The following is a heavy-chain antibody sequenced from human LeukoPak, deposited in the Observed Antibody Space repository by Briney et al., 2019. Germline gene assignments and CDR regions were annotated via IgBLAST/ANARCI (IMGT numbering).Heavy chain of an antibody. CDR2: IIPILGIA. J-gene: IGHJ6*02. CDR3: ARERGTMVRGVTTYYYYGMDV. V-gene: IGHV1-69*04. Sequence: TSVKVSCKASGGTFSSYAISWVRQAPGQGLEWMGRIIPILGIANYAQKFQGRVTITADKSTSTAYMELSSLRSEDTAVYYCARERGTMVRGVTTYYYYGMDVWGQGTTVTVSS. D-gene: IGHD3-10*01. CDR1: GGTFSSYA.